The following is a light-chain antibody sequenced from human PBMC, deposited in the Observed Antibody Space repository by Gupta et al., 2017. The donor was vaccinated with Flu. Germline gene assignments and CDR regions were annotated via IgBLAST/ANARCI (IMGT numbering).Light chain of an antibody. V-gene: IGKV3-15*01. CDR1: QSVSSN. CDR2: GAS. Sequence: EIVMTQSPATLSVSPGERATLSCRASQSVSSNLAWYQQKPGQAPRLLIYGASTRATGIPARFSGSGSVTEFTLTISSLQSEDFAVYYCQQDNNWPYSFGQGTKLEIK. CDR3: QQDNNWPYS. J-gene: IGKJ2*03.